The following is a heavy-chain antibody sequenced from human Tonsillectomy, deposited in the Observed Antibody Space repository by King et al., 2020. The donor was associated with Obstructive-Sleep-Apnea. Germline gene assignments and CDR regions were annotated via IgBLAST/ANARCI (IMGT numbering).Heavy chain of an antibody. CDR3: ARDISVVVRGMDV. J-gene: IGHJ6*02. D-gene: IGHD2-21*01. Sequence: VQLVESVGGLVKPGGSLILSCAGSVFTFSDYNMAWIRQAPGMGLEWLASIGYMGSYIMYADSVKGRFTVSRDNAKKSLHLQMNSLRDEATAVYYCARDISVVVRGMDVWGQGTTVTVSS. CDR1: VFTFSDYN. V-gene: IGHV3-11*06. CDR2: IGYMGSYI.